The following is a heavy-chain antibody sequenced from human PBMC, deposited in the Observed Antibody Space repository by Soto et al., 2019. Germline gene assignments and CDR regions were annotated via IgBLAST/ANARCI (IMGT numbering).Heavy chain of an antibody. D-gene: IGHD3-10*01. J-gene: IGHJ5*02. CDR1: GGSVSSGSYY. V-gene: IGHV4-61*01. Sequence: SETLSLTCTVSGGSVSSGSYYWSWIRQPPGKGLEWIGYIYYSGSTNYNPSLKSRVTISVDTSKNQFSLKLSSVTAADTAVYYCARAKSYGWGGVRFWPNWFDPWGQETLVTVSS. CDR2: IYYSGST. CDR3: ARAKSYGWGGVRFWPNWFDP.